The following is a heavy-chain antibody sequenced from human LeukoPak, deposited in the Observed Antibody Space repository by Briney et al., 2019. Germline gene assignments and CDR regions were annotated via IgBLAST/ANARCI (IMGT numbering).Heavy chain of an antibody. J-gene: IGHJ4*02. CDR2: IYYSGTT. Sequence: SETLSLTCTVSGYSISSGYYWGWIRQPPGKGLEWIGTIYYSGTTYHNPSLKSRVAISVDTSKNQFSLKLRSVTATDTAVYYCARVTGYDWESSYDYWGQGTLVAVSS. V-gene: IGHV4-38-2*02. CDR1: GYSISSGYY. CDR3: ARVTGYDWESSYDY. D-gene: IGHD5-12*01.